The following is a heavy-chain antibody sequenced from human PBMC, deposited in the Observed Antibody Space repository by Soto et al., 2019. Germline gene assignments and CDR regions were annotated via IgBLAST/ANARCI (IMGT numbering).Heavy chain of an antibody. J-gene: IGHJ4*02. CDR3: ARDNGRYYDSSGYYDY. D-gene: IGHD3-22*01. Sequence: AGSLRLSCAASGFTFSSYAMHWVRQAPGKGLEWVAVISYDGSNKYYADSVKGRFTISRDNSKNTLYLQMNGLRAEDTAVYYCARDNGRYYDSSGYYDYWGQGTLVTVSS. CDR1: GFTFSSYA. CDR2: ISYDGSNK. V-gene: IGHV3-30-3*01.